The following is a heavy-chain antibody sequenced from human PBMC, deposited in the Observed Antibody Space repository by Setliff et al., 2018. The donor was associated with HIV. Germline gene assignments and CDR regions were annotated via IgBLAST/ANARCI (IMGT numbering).Heavy chain of an antibody. CDR3: ARTLRAAAMGYFDY. Sequence: SETLSLTCTLYGGSLTNYYWTWIRQSPGEGLEWIGEIVDSGSTTYNPSLKSRVTISLDTSKKQFSLKLTSVTAADTAVYYCARTLRAAAMGYFDYWGQGTLVTVSS. CDR1: GGSLTNYY. D-gene: IGHD5-18*01. J-gene: IGHJ4*02. CDR2: IVDSGST. V-gene: IGHV4-59*08.